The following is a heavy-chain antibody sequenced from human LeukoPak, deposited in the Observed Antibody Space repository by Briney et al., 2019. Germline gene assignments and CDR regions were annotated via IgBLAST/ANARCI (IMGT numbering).Heavy chain of an antibody. CDR1: GGSISSGSYS. J-gene: IGHJ3*02. CDR3: ARTSSAYYHDAFDI. D-gene: IGHD3-22*01. CDR2: IYYSGST. Sequence: PSETLSLTCAVSGGSISSGSYSCAWLRQPPGKGLEWIGSIYYSGSTYYNPSLKSRVTISVDTSRTQFSLKLNSVTAADTALYYCARTSSAYYHDAFDIWGQGTMVTVSS. V-gene: IGHV4-39*01.